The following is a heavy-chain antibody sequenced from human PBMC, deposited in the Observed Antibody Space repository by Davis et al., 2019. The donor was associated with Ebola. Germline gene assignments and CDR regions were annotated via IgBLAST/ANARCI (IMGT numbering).Heavy chain of an antibody. CDR1: GFTFSTYW. Sequence: GESLKISCAASGFTFSTYWMSWVRQAPGKGLEWVANMRQDGSEKFYVDSVKGRFTISRDNAKNSLYLQMNSLRDEDTAVYYCARDLDIVVGYDAFDIWGQGTMVTVSS. V-gene: IGHV3-7*01. CDR2: MRQDGSEK. CDR3: ARDLDIVVGYDAFDI. J-gene: IGHJ3*02. D-gene: IGHD2-2*03.